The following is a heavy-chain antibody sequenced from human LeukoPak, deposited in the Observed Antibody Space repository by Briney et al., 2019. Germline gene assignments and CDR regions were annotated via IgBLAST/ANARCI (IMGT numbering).Heavy chain of an antibody. CDR2: MHPNSGNT. CDR1: GYTFTSHD. V-gene: IGHV1-8*01. J-gene: IGHJ6*02. Sequence: ASVKVSFKASGYTFTSHDINWVRQATGQGIEWMGWMHPNSGNTGYAQKFQGRVTMTRDTSISTAYMDLSGLRSEDTAVYYCARGQIDFWSGFGYNGMDVWGQGTTVTVSS. D-gene: IGHD3-3*01. CDR3: ARGQIDFWSGFGYNGMDV.